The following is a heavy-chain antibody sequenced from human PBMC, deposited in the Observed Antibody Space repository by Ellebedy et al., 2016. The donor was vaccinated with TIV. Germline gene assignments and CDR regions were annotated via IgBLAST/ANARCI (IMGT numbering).Heavy chain of an antibody. CDR2: IYPGDSDT. D-gene: IGHD2-15*01. Sequence: PGGSLRLSCQGSGDNFISYWIGWVRQMPGKGLEWMGNIYPGDSDTRYSPSFQGQVTLSADKSISTAYLQWSSLKASDTAMYYCARHVFRGYFDAFDIWGQGTMVTVSS. J-gene: IGHJ3*02. CDR3: ARHVFRGYFDAFDI. V-gene: IGHV5-51*01. CDR1: GDNFISYW.